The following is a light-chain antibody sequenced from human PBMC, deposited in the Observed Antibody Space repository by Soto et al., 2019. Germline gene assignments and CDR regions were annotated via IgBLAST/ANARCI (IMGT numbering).Light chain of an antibody. V-gene: IGLV2-14*01. CDR3: SSYADSDTLYV. CDR2: EVS. Sequence: QSALTQPASVSGSPGQSITISCTGTSSDVGAYNYVSWYQQHPGKAPKLLIFEVSSRPSGVSNRFSGPKSGSTASLTISELQAEDEADYYCSSYADSDTLYVFGTGTKVTVL. J-gene: IGLJ1*01. CDR1: SSDVGAYNY.